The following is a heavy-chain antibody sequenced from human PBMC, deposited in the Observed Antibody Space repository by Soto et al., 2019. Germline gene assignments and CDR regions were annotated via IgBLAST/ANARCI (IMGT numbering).Heavy chain of an antibody. CDR1: GFTFSDHY. J-gene: IGHJ4*02. CDR3: ARGSEDNGNILDY. CDR2: IKNKAKRYTT. V-gene: IGHV3-72*01. Sequence: HPGGSLRLSCAASGFTFSDHYMTWVRQAPGKGLEWVGRIKNKAKRYTTDYGASVKGRITVSRDDSENSLFLQLNSLKTEDTAVYYCARGSEDNGNILDYWGQGTLVTVSS. D-gene: IGHD3-10*01.